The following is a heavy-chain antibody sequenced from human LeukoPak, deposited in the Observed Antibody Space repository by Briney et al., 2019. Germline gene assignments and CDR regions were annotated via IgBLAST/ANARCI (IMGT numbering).Heavy chain of an antibody. J-gene: IGHJ3*02. CDR2: INSRSSTI. CDR3: TSHTGTDAAFRPFHI. CDR1: GFTFSTHD. Sequence: GGSLRLSCAASGFTFSTHDVNWVRRAPGKGLEWVSFINSRSSTIYYADSVKGRFTISRDNAKNSLYLQMNSLRAEDTAVYYCTSHTGTDAAFRPFHIWGQGTMVTVSS. V-gene: IGHV3-48*04. D-gene: IGHD3-10*01.